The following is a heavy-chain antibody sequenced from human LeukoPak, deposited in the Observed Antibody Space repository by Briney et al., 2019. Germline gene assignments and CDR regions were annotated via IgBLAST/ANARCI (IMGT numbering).Heavy chain of an antibody. CDR1: GYSISSGYY. D-gene: IGHD3-16*01. V-gene: IGHV4-38-2*02. Sequence: SETLSLTCTVSGYSISSGYYWGWIRQPPGKGLEWIGSFYDSGNTYYNPSLKSRVTISVDTSKNQFSLKLSSVTAADTAVYYCARVLQVGGVVYYYYYMDVWGKGTTVTVSS. CDR2: FYDSGNT. CDR3: ARVLQVGGVVYYYYYMDV. J-gene: IGHJ6*03.